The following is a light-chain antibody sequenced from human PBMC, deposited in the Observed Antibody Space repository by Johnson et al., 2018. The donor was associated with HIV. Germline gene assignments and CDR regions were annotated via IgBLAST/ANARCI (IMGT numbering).Light chain of an antibody. CDR1: SSNVGSSF. CDR3: GTWESSLSAGGGV. Sequence: QAVLTQPPSVSAAPGQTVTISCSGSSSNVGSSFVSWYRQVPGTAPKLLIYDNNKRPSGIPGRFSGSKSGPSATLGITGLQPGDEADYYCGTWESSLSAGGGVFGTGTKVTVL. V-gene: IGLV1-51*01. J-gene: IGLJ1*01. CDR2: DNN.